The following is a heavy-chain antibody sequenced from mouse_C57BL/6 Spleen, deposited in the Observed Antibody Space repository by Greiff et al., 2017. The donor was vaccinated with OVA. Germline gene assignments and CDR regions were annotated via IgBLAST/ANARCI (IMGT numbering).Heavy chain of an antibody. Sequence: VKLMESGAELVKPGASVKMSCKASGYTFTTYPIEWMMQNHGKSLEWIGNFHPYNDDTKYNEKFKGKATLTVEKSSSTVYLELSRLTSDDSAVYYGARRDYRAHLAYWGQGTLVTVSA. J-gene: IGHJ3*01. CDR2: FHPYNDDT. CDR1: GYTFTTYP. V-gene: IGHV1-47*01. D-gene: IGHD2-14*01. CDR3: ARRDYRAHLAY.